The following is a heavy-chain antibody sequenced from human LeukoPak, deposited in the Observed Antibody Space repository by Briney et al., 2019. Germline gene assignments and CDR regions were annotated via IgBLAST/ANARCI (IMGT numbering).Heavy chain of an antibody. CDR1: GFTFGDYA. Sequence: GGSLRLSCTASGFTFGDYAMSWVRQAPGKGLEWVGFIRSKAYGGTTEYAASVKGRFTISRDDSKSIAYLQMNSLKTEDTAVYYCTSWGIAADDHWGQGTLVTVSS. J-gene: IGHJ5*02. V-gene: IGHV3-49*04. D-gene: IGHD6-13*01. CDR2: IRSKAYGGTT. CDR3: TSWGIAADDH.